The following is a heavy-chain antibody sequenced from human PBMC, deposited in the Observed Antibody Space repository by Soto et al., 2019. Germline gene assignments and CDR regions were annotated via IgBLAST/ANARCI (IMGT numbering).Heavy chain of an antibody. J-gene: IGHJ4*02. CDR3: ATAGTGTFTY. CDR1: GFTFSGSW. Sequence: EVQLVESGGGLVQPGGSLRLSCAASGFTFSGSWMHWVRQAPGKGLVWVSHISSDGSSTTYADSVKGRFTISRDNAKNMLYLQMNSLRGEDTAVYYCATAGTGTFTYWGQGTLATVSS. D-gene: IGHD1-1*01. V-gene: IGHV3-74*03. CDR2: ISSDGSST.